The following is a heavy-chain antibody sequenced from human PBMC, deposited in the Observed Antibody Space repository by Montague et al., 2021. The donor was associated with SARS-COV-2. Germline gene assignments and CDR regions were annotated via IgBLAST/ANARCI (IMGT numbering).Heavy chain of an antibody. CDR1: GGPFGGYY. CDR2: VHDSGNA. V-gene: IGHV4-34*01. D-gene: IGHD4/OR15-4a*01. J-gene: IGHJ5*01. CDR3: ARGSSKTTMVVLVVLGTAHYFDS. Sequence: SETLSLTCAVYGGPFGGYYWSWIRQTPGKGLEWIGEVHDSGNANFNPSLKRRANISVEKSKNQFSLRLTSVTAADTALSWCARGSSKTTMVVLVVLGTAHYFDSWGQGIQVTVSP.